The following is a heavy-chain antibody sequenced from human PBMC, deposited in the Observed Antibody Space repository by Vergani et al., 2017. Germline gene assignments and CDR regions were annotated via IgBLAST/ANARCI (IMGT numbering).Heavy chain of an antibody. D-gene: IGHD3-22*01. Sequence: QVQLEESGGGVVQPGRSLRLSCAGSGFTLSSHAMHWVRQAPGKGLEWVAFIWYDGSKEYYADSVKGRFTISRDNSKNTLYLQMNSLRAEYTAVYYCARDARELWFVERGDAFDIWGQGTMVTVSS. CDR2: IWYDGSKE. CDR3: ARDARELWFVERGDAFDI. CDR1: GFTLSSHA. J-gene: IGHJ3*02. V-gene: IGHV3-30*19.